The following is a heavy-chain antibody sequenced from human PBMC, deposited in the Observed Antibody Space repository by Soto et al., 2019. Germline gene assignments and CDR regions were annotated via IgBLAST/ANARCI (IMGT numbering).Heavy chain of an antibody. D-gene: IGHD3-22*01. J-gene: IGHJ5*02. CDR3: AMITMIHSFDP. Sequence: VQLVQSGAEVKKPGSSVKVSCKASGCTFRSNGISWVRQAPGQGLEWLGGIIPIVHTASYAQTFRGRVTITADETTTTAYMELISLRSEDTAVYYCAMITMIHSFDPWGQETLVTVSS. V-gene: IGHV1-69*01. CDR1: GCTFRSNG. CDR2: IIPIVHTA.